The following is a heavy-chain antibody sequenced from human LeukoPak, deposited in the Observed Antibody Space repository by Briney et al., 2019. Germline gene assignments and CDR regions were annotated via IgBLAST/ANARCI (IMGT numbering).Heavy chain of an antibody. Sequence: GGSLRLSCAASGFTFSSYGMHWVRQAPGKGLEWVSAISGSGGSTYYADSVKGRFTISRDNSKNTLYLQMNSLRAEDTAVYYCAKLHEQLGEGGYWGQGTLVTVSS. V-gene: IGHV3-23*01. D-gene: IGHD6-13*01. J-gene: IGHJ4*02. CDR3: AKLHEQLGEGGY. CDR1: GFTFSSYG. CDR2: ISGSGGST.